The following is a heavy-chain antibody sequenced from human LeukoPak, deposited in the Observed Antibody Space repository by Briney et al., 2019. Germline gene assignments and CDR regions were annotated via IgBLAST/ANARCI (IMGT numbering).Heavy chain of an antibody. CDR3: ARHPLYGDYYTYFDP. CDR1: GGSISSSGYY. Sequence: PSETLSLTCTVSGGSISSSGYYWGWIRQPPGKGLEWIASIFYSGSTHYNPSLKSRVTISVDTSKNQFSLKQSSVTAADTAVYYCARHPLYGDYYTYFDPWGQGTLVTVSS. D-gene: IGHD4-17*01. CDR2: IFYSGST. V-gene: IGHV4-39*01. J-gene: IGHJ5*02.